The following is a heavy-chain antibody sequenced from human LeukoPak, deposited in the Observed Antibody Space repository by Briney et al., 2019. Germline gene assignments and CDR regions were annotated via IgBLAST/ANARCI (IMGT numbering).Heavy chain of an antibody. CDR3: ARVMRGLPSYYYMDA. Sequence: PSETLSLTCTVSDGSITSDYWTWIRQPPGKGLEWIGYIYYSGTTYYNPSLKSRVTISLDTSKKQFSLKLTSVIAADTALYYCARVMRGLPSYYYMDAWGKGTTVTVSS. CDR2: IYYSGTT. V-gene: IGHV4-59*01. D-gene: IGHD3-16*01. J-gene: IGHJ6*03. CDR1: DGSITSDY.